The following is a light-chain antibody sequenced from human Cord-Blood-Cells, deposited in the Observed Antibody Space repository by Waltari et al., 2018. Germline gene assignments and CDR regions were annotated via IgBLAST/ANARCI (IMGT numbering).Light chain of an antibody. CDR2: GAS. V-gene: IGKV3-15*01. Sequence: EIVMTQSQATLSVSPGERATLSCSASPSVSSNLAWYQQKPGQAPRLLIYGASTRATGIPARFSGSGSGTEFTLTSSSLQSEDFAVDYCQQYNNWTWTFGQGTKVKIK. J-gene: IGKJ1*01. CDR1: PSVSSN. CDR3: QQYNNWTWT.